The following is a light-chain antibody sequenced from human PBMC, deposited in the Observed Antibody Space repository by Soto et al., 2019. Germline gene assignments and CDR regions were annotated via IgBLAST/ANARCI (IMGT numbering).Light chain of an antibody. CDR2: GAS. CDR3: LQHNSYPLT. CDR1: QGIRKD. Sequence: DIQMPQSPSSLSASVGDRVTITCRASQGIRKDLCWYQQRPGKAPKRLIFGASSLQSGVPSRFSGSASGTEFTLTISSLQPEDFATYFCLQHNSYPLTFGGGTKVELK. V-gene: IGKV1-17*01. J-gene: IGKJ4*01.